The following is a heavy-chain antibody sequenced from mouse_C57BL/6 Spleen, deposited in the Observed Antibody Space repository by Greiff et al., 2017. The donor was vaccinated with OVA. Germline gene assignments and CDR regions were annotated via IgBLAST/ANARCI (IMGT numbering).Heavy chain of an antibody. Sequence: QVTLKESGPGILQSSQTLSLTCSFSGFSLSTSGMGVSWIRQPSGKGLEWLAHIYWDDDKRYNPSLKSRLTISKDTSRNQVFLKITSVDTADTATYYCARRRAYSNYDNWYFDVWGTGTTVTVSS. CDR1: GFSLSTSGMG. CDR2: IYWDDDK. V-gene: IGHV8-12*01. CDR3: ARRRAYSNYDNWYFDV. J-gene: IGHJ1*03. D-gene: IGHD2-5*01.